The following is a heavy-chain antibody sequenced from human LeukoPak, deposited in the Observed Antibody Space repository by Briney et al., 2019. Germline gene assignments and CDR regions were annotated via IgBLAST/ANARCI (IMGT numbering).Heavy chain of an antibody. J-gene: IGHJ4*02. Sequence: GGSLRLSCAASGFTISSNYMSWVRQAPGKGLEWVSVIYSGGTTYYADSVKGRFTISRDNSKNTLYLQMNSLRADDTAVYYCARIYPRLAAAGNWGQGTLVTVSS. D-gene: IGHD6-13*01. CDR1: GFTISSNY. V-gene: IGHV3-66*01. CDR2: IYSGGTT. CDR3: ARIYPRLAAAGN.